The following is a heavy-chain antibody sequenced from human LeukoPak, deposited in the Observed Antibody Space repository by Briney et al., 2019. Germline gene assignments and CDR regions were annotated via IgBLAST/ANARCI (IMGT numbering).Heavy chain of an antibody. V-gene: IGHV3-23*01. CDR3: AKTRSGWPVPFDY. J-gene: IGHJ4*02. Sequence: GGSLRLSCAASGFTFSSYAMSWVRQAPGKGLEWVSTIGGSGGSTYYADSVKGRFTISRDNSKNTLYPQMNSLRAEDTAVYYCAKTRSGWPVPFDYWGQGTLVTVSS. CDR2: IGGSGGST. D-gene: IGHD6-19*01. CDR1: GFTFSSYA.